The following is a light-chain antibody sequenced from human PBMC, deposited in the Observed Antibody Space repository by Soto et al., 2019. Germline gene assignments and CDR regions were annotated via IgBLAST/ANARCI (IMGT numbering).Light chain of an antibody. Sequence: EVVMTQSLASLSVTQGERATLSCRASQSVTTNLAWYQQKPGQAPRLLIYGTSNRATGIPARFSGSRSGTEFSLTISSLQSEDFAVYYCQQYNKWPSTFGQGTKV. V-gene: IGKV3-15*01. J-gene: IGKJ1*01. CDR3: QQYNKWPST. CDR2: GTS. CDR1: QSVTTN.